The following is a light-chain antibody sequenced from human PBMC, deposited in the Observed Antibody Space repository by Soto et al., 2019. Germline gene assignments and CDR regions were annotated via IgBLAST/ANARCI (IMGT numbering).Light chain of an antibody. J-gene: IGLJ2*01. CDR1: SSDIGGYNS. CDR2: AVS. V-gene: IGLV2-14*01. Sequence: QSVLTQPASVSGSPGQSITISCTGTSSDIGGYNSVSWYQQHPGKAPKLVIYAVSNRPSGVSSRFSGSKSGNTVSLTMSGLQAEDEATYYCSSYTTSSTLLIFGGGTQLTVL. CDR3: SSYTTSSTLLI.